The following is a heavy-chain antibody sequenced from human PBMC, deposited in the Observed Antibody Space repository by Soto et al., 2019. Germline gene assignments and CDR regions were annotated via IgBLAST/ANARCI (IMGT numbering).Heavy chain of an antibody. CDR1: GGSISSYY. Sequence: TSETLSLTCTVSGGSISSYYWSWIRQPPGKGLEWIGYIYYSGSTNYNPSLKSRVTISVDTSKNQFSLKLSSVTAADTAVYYCARLDYGGKGSLDYWGQGTLVTVSS. J-gene: IGHJ4*02. V-gene: IGHV4-59*01. D-gene: IGHD4-17*01. CDR2: IYYSGST. CDR3: ARLDYGGKGSLDY.